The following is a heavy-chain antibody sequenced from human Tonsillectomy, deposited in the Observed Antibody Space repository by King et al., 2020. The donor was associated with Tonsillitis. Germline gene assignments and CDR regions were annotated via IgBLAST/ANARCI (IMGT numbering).Heavy chain of an antibody. Sequence: QVQLVESGGGVVQPGRSLRLSCAASGFTFSSSGIHWVRQAPGKGLEWVAVISHDGSDKYYADSVKGRFTISRDNSKDTLYLQMNSMRAEDTAVYYCAKDGSSDFDYWGQGTLVTVSS. CDR3: AKDGSSDFDY. CDR2: ISHDGSDK. V-gene: IGHV3-30*18. CDR1: GFTFSSSG. J-gene: IGHJ4*02.